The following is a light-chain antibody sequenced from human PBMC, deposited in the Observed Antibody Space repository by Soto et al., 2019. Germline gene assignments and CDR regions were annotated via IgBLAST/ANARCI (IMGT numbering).Light chain of an antibody. J-gene: IGKJ2*01. Sequence: DIQMTQSPSSLSATVGDRVTITCQASQDVRKYLNWYQQRPGKAPKLLIYDASNLETGVPSRFSGGGSGTDFGLTINSLQPEDIATYYCQQYDPPPYTFGQGTKLEIK. CDR1: QDVRKY. V-gene: IGKV1-33*01. CDR3: QQYDPPPYT. CDR2: DAS.